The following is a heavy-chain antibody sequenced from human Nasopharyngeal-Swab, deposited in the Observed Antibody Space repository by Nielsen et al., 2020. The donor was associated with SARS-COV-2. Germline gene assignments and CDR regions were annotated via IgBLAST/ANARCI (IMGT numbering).Heavy chain of an antibody. CDR1: GFTFSSYS. CDR2: ISSSSSTI. CDR3: ARSLYYYDSSGYPSPYYFDY. J-gene: IGHJ4*02. Sequence: GGSLRLSCAASGFTFSSYSMNWVRQAPGKGLEWVSYISSSSSTIYYADSVKGRFTISRGNAKNSLYLQMNSLRAEDTAVYYCARSLYYYDSSGYPSPYYFDYWGQGTLVTVSS. V-gene: IGHV3-48*01. D-gene: IGHD3-22*01.